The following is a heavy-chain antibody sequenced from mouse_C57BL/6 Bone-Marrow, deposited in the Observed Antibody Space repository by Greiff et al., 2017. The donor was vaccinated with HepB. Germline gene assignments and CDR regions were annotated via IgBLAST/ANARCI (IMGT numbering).Heavy chain of an antibody. CDR2: IDPSDSYT. V-gene: IGHV1-50*01. Sequence: QVHVKQPGAELVKPGASVKLSCKASGYTFTSYWMQWVKQRPGQGLEWIGEIDPSDSYTNYNQKLKGKATLTVDTSSSTAYMQLSSLTSEDSAVYYCARDYYGSSGDWYFDVWGTGTTVTVSS. D-gene: IGHD1-1*01. CDR1: GYTFTSYW. CDR3: ARDYYGSSGDWYFDV. J-gene: IGHJ1*03.